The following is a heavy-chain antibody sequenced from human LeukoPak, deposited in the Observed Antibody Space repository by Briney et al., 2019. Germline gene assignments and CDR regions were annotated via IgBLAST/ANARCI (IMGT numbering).Heavy chain of an antibody. D-gene: IGHD1-26*01. Sequence: GGSLTLSCAASGFTFSDYYMSWIRQAPGKALEWVSYISSSGSTIYYADSVKGRFTISRDSAKNSLYLQMNSLRAEDTAVYYCARLKGIGTFDYWGQGTLVTVSS. J-gene: IGHJ4*02. CDR2: ISSSGSTI. V-gene: IGHV3-11*01. CDR3: ARLKGIGTFDY. CDR1: GFTFSDYY.